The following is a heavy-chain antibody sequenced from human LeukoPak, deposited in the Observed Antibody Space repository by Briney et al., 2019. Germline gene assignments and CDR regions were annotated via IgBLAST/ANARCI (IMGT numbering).Heavy chain of an antibody. D-gene: IGHD3-3*01. Sequence: PGGSLRLSCAASGLTFSSYSMNWVRQAPGKGLEWVSSISSSSSYIYYADSVKGRFTISRDNAKNSLYLQMDSLRAEDTAVYYCAAQVLRPDAFDIWGQGTMVTVSS. V-gene: IGHV3-21*01. CDR1: GLTFSSYS. CDR2: ISSSSSYI. J-gene: IGHJ3*02. CDR3: AAQVLRPDAFDI.